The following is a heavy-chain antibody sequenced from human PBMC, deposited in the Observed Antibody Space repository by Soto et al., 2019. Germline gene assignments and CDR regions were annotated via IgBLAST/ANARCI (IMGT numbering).Heavy chain of an antibody. CDR3: ARDRGMITFGAVIALDY. J-gene: IGHJ4*02. Sequence: QVQLVQSGAEVKKPGASVKVSCKASGYTFTSYGISWVRQAPGQGLERMGWISAYNGNTNYAQKLQGRVTMTTDTSTSTAYMDLRSLRSDDTAVYYCARDRGMITFGAVIALDYWGQGTLVNVSS. D-gene: IGHD3-16*02. CDR1: GYTFTSYG. V-gene: IGHV1-18*04. CDR2: ISAYNGNT.